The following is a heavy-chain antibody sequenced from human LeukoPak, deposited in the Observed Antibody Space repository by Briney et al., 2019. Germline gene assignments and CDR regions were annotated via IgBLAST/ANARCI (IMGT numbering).Heavy chain of an antibody. V-gene: IGHV4-34*01. J-gene: IGHJ4*02. Sequence: SETLSLTCAVYGGSFSGYYWSWIRQPPGKGLEWIGEINHSGSTNYNPSLKSRVTISVDTSKNQFSLKLSSVTAADTAVYYCASITVTTDYSDYCGQGTLVTVSS. CDR1: GGSFSGYY. CDR3: ASITVTTDYSDY. D-gene: IGHD4-17*01. CDR2: INHSGST.